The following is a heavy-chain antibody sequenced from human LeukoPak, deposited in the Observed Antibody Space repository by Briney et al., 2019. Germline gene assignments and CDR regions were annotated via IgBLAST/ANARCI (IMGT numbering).Heavy chain of an antibody. CDR3: TTGDIVVVPAAIRYFDY. V-gene: IGHV3-15*01. CDR1: GFTFSNAW. J-gene: IGHJ4*02. D-gene: IGHD2-2*01. CDR2: IKSKTDGGTT. Sequence: PGGSLRLSCAASGFTFSNAWMSWVRQAPGKGLEWVGRIKSKTDGGTTDYAAPVKGRFTISRDDSKNTLYLQMNSLKTEDTAVYYCTTGDIVVVPAAIRYFDYWGQGTLVTVSS.